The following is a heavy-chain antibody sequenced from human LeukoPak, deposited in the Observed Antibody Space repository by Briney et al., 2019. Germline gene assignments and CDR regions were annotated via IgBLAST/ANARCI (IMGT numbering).Heavy chain of an antibody. J-gene: IGHJ4*02. CDR3: AKTRLWFGELLSSADY. D-gene: IGHD3-10*01. CDR1: GFTFSSYW. V-gene: IGHV3-7*01. CDR2: IKQDGSEK. Sequence: GGSLRLSCAASGFTFSSYWMSWVRQAPGKGLEWVANIKQDGSEKYYVDSVKGRFTISRDNSKNTLYLQMNSLRPEDTAVYYCAKTRLWFGELLSSADYWGQGTLVTVSS.